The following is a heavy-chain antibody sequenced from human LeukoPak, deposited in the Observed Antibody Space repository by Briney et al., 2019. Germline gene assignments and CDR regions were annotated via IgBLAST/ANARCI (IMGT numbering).Heavy chain of an antibody. CDR1: GYTFTSYG. CDR3: ARDSSSWYGYYGMDV. CDR2: ISAYNGNT. D-gene: IGHD6-13*01. V-gene: IGHV1-18*01. Sequence: ASVKVSCKASGYTFTSYGISWVRQAPGQWLEWMGWISAYNGNTNYAQKLQGRVTMTTDTSTSTAYMELRSLRSDDTAVYYCARDSSSWYGYYGMDVWGQGTTVTVSS. J-gene: IGHJ6*02.